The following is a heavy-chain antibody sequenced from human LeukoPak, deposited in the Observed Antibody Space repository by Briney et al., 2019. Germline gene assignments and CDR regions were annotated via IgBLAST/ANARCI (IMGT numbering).Heavy chain of an antibody. CDR3: AREVTLWLGELDY. Sequence: ASVKVSCKASGYTFTAYYMHWVRQAPGQGLEWMGWINPNSGGTNYAQKFQGRVTMTRDTSISTAYMELSRLKSDDTAVYYCAREVTLWLGELDYWGQGTVVTVSS. D-gene: IGHD3-10*01. CDR1: GYTFTAYY. CDR2: INPNSGGT. V-gene: IGHV1-2*02. J-gene: IGHJ4*02.